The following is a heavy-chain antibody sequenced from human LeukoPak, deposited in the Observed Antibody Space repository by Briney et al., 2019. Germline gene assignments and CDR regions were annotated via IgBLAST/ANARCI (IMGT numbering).Heavy chain of an antibody. V-gene: IGHV3-48*03. CDR3: ARAKYYDTSGHFIREAFDI. Sequence: GGSLRLSCAASGFTFSSYEMNWVRQAPGKGLEWVSYISSSGSTIYYADSVKGRFTISRDNAKNSLYLQMNNLRPDDTAVYSCARAKYYDTSGHFIREAFDIWGQGTMVTVSS. CDR1: GFTFSSYE. J-gene: IGHJ3*02. D-gene: IGHD3-22*01. CDR2: ISSSGSTI.